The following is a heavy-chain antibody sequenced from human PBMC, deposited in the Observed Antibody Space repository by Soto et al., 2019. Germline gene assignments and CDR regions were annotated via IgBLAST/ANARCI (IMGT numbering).Heavy chain of an antibody. V-gene: IGHV3-49*03. CDR1: GFTFGDYA. J-gene: IGHJ6*02. Sequence: GGSLRLSYTASGFTFGDYAMSWFRQAPGKGLEWVGFIRSKAYGGTTEYAASVKGRFTISRDDSKSIAYLQMNSLKTEDTAVYYSPRDLAIVGATLRGRYYYYGMDVWGPGTTVTVSS. D-gene: IGHD1-26*01. CDR3: PRDLAIVGATLRGRYYYYGMDV. CDR2: IRSKAYGGTT.